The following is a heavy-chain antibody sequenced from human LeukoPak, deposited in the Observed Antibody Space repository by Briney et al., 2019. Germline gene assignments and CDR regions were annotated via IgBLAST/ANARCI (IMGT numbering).Heavy chain of an antibody. CDR3: ARGGRYYDSSIDVYFDYHFMQD. V-gene: IGHV1-8*03. D-gene: IGHD3-9*01. CDR1: GYTFTSYD. CDR2: INPKNGNT. J-gene: IGHJ6*03. Sequence: ASVKVSCKASGYTFTSYDINWVRQATGQGPEWLGWINPKNGNTGYAPKFQGRVTFSRNTSISTVYLDMGSLTSEDTAVYFCARGGRYYDSSIDVYFDYHFMQDWGQGTTVTVSS.